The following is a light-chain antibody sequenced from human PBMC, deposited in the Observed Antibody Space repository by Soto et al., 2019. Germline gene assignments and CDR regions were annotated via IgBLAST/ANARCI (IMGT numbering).Light chain of an antibody. CDR3: QVWDSTTDHLV. V-gene: IGLV3-21*02. CDR2: DDT. CDR1: NIESKI. J-gene: IGLJ3*02. Sequence: SYELTQPPSVSVAPGQTATITCGGHNIESKIVHWYHRKAGQAPVLVVHDDTDRPSGIPERFSGSNSGNTATLTISRVEAGDEADYYCQVWDSTTDHLVFGGGTQLTVL.